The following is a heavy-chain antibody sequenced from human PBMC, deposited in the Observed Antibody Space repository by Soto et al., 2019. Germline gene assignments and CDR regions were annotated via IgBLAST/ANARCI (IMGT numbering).Heavy chain of an antibody. J-gene: IGHJ4*02. Sequence: PSETLSLTCTVSGGSVSSGSYYWSWIRQPPGKGLEWIGYIHYSGSTNYNPSLKSRVTISVDTSKNQFSLKLSSVTAADTAVYYCARGPTFGRWGQGTLVTVYS. CDR3: ARGPTFGR. V-gene: IGHV4-61*01. D-gene: IGHD3-3*01. CDR2: IHYSGST. CDR1: GGSVSSGSYY.